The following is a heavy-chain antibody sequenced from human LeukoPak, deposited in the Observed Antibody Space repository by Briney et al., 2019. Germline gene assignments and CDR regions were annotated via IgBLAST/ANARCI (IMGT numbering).Heavy chain of an antibody. CDR2: GHSSGAT. CDR3: TKDLYSDSPDY. Sequence: GGSLRLSCSASGFTFSSSTMTWVRQAPGKGLEGVSVGHSSGATFYTGSVTGRFTVSRDNSKNTLYLQMDSLRGEDTALYYCTKDLYSDSPDYWGQGTLVTVSS. V-gene: IGHV3-23*01. D-gene: IGHD5-12*01. J-gene: IGHJ4*02. CDR1: GFTFSSST.